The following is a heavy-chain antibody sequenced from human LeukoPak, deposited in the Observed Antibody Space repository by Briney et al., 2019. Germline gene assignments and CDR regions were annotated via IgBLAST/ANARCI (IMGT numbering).Heavy chain of an antibody. CDR2: MYLSGTT. CDR1: GDSINSLDL. V-gene: IGHV4-4*02. Sequence: TSGTLSLTCTVSGDSINSLDLWSWVRQPPGKGLEWIGEMYLSGTTHSNPSVKSRVTISIDKSKNQFFLNLSSVTAADTAVYYCAGLVGRYSSGLYYYYFDYWGQGTLVTVSS. J-gene: IGHJ4*02. D-gene: IGHD3-22*01. CDR3: AGLVGRYSSGLYYYYFDY.